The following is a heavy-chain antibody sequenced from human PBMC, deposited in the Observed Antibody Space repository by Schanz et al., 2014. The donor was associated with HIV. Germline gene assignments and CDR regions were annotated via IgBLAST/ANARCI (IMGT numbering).Heavy chain of an antibody. D-gene: IGHD2-15*01. CDR2: IWYDGSDK. J-gene: IGHJ6*02. Sequence: VQLVESGGGLIQPGGSLRLSCAASGFIVSSNYMSWVRQAPGKGLEGVAVIWYDGSDKYYADSVKGRFTISRDNPKNTLYLQMNSLRAEDTAVYYCARGSGPYYYYYGMDVWGQGTTVTVSS. V-gene: IGHV3-33*08. CDR1: GFIVSSNY. CDR3: ARGSGPYYYYYGMDV.